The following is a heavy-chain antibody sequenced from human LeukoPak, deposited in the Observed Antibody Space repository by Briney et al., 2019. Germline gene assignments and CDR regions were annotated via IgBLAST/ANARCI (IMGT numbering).Heavy chain of an antibody. V-gene: IGHV3-48*02. Sequence: GGSLRLSCAASGFTFSSYSIHWVRQAPGKGLEWVSYISSSGDTTYYADSVKGRFTISRDNGKNSLYLQMNSLRDEDTAVYYCAKGHSSSYYYYGMDVWGQGTTVTVSS. D-gene: IGHD6-6*01. J-gene: IGHJ6*02. CDR2: ISSSGDTT. CDR3: AKGHSSSYYYYGMDV. CDR1: GFTFSSYS.